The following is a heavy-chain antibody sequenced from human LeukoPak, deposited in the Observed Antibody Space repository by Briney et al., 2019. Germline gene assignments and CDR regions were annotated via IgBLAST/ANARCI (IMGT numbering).Heavy chain of an antibody. D-gene: IGHD6-13*01. CDR2: IYYSGST. CDR1: GGSISSGSYY. V-gene: IGHV4-39*02. Sequence: SETLSLTCTVSGGSISSGSYYWGWIRQPPGKGLEWIGSIYYSGSTYYNPSLKSRVTISVDTSKNQFSLKLSSVTAADTAVYYCAREGGQQLVPNWFDPWGQGTLVTVSS. CDR3: AREGGQQLVPNWFDP. J-gene: IGHJ5*02.